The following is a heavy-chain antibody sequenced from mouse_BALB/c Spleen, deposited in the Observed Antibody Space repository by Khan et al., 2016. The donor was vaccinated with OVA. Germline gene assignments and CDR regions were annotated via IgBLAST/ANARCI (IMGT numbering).Heavy chain of an antibody. Sequence: QVQLKESGPGLVAPSQSLSMTCSVSGFSLSRYNINWVSQPPGKGLEWLGMIWGGGGTDYTSTIKSRQTISKDNSGSQVFIKITSLQTEDTAIYCCARAYYRFDCYYAMDYWGQGTSVTVSS. D-gene: IGHD2-14*01. CDR1: GFSLSRYN. J-gene: IGHJ4*01. CDR3: ARAYYRFDCYYAMDY. V-gene: IGHV2-6-4*01. CDR2: IWGGGGT.